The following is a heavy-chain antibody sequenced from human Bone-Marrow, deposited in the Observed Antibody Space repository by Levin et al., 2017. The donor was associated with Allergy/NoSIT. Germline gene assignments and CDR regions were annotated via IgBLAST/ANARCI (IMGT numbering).Heavy chain of an antibody. CDR1: GYTLSELS. CDR2: FNPEDGET. V-gene: IGHV1-24*01. Sequence: ASVKVSCKVSGYTLSELSMHWVRQAPGKGLEWMGGFNPEDGETIFAQKFQGRVTVTEDTSTDTAYMELSSLRSEDTAVYYCATGRTYNSNYRYYWGQGTLVTVSS. D-gene: IGHD1-7*01. CDR3: ATGRTYNSNYRYY. J-gene: IGHJ4*02.